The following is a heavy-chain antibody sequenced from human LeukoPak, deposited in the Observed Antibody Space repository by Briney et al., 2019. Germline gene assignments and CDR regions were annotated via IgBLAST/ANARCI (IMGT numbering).Heavy chain of an antibody. CDR3: ARIRCGHSSAICYNH. CDR2: LNHNGGP. D-gene: IGHD2-8*01. Sequence: SETLSLTCSVYCVSLSDYYWSWIRQPPGKGLEWIGELNHNGGPKYNPSLKGRVTISVDTSENHFSLNLRSVTAADTAVYYCARIRCGHSSAICYNHWGRGTLVTVSS. V-gene: IGHV4-34*01. CDR1: CVSLSDYY. J-gene: IGHJ5*02.